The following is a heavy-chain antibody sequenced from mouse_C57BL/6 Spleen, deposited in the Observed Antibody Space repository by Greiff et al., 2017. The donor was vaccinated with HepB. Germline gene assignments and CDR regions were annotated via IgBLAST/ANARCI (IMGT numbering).Heavy chain of an antibody. V-gene: IGHV1-54*01. Sequence: QVQLQQSGAELVRPGTSVKVSCKASGYAFTNYLIEWVKQRPGQGLEWIGVINPGSGGTNYNEKFKGKATLTADKSSSTAYMQLSSLPSEDSAVYFCARTEEGAMDYWGQGTSVTVSS. CDR3: ARTEEGAMDY. CDR1: GYAFTNYL. CDR2: INPGSGGT. J-gene: IGHJ4*01.